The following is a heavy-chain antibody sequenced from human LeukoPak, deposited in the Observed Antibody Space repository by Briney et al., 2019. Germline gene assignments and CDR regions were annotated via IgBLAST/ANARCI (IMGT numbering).Heavy chain of an antibody. CDR1: GYTFTSYG. J-gene: IGHJ4*02. Sequence: ASVRVSCKASGYTFTSYGISWVRRAPGQGLEWMGWISTYTGNTNYAQKVQGRVTMTTDTSTSTAYMELRSLTSDDTAVYYCARDLSGATKYEYWGQGTLVTVSS. CDR3: ARDLSGATKYEY. V-gene: IGHV1-18*01. D-gene: IGHD1-26*01. CDR2: ISTYTGNT.